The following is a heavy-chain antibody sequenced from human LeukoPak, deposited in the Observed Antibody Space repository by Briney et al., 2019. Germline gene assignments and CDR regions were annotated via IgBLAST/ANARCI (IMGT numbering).Heavy chain of an antibody. CDR2: ISWDGGST. D-gene: IGHD2-15*01. J-gene: IGHJ4*02. V-gene: IGHV3-43*01. Sequence: PGGSLRLSCAASGFTFDDYTMHWVRQAPGKGLEWVSLISWDGGSTYYADSVKGRFTISRDNSKNSLYLQMNSLRTEDTALYYCAKDSAAPPGSFDYWGQGTLVTVSS. CDR3: AKDSAAPPGSFDY. CDR1: GFTFDDYT.